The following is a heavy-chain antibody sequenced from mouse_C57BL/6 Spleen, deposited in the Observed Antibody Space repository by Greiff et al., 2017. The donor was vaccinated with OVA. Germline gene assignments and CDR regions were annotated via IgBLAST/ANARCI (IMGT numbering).Heavy chain of an antibody. V-gene: IGHV1-54*01. CDR1: GYAFTNYL. CDR2: INPGSGGT. CDR3: ARWDPYYFDY. D-gene: IGHD4-1*01. Sequence: QVQLQQSGAELVRPGTSVKVSCKASGYAFTNYLIEWVKQRPGQGLEWIGVINPGSGGTNYNEKFKGKATLTADKSSITAYMQLSSLTSEDSAVYFCARWDPYYFDYGGQGTTLTVSS. J-gene: IGHJ2*01.